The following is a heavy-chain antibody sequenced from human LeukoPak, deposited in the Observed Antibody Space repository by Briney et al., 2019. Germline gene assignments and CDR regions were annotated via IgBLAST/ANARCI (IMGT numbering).Heavy chain of an antibody. CDR1: GFTFYDYA. Sequence: GGSLRLSCAASGFTFYDYAMPWVRHAPGKGLEWVSGISLNSVSIAYADSVKGRVTISRDNAKNSLYLEMNSLRTDDTALYYCAKDIGSTSWYLGNWGQGTLVTVSS. V-gene: IGHV3-9*01. CDR3: AKDIGSTSWYLGN. CDR2: ISLNSVSI. J-gene: IGHJ4*02. D-gene: IGHD2-2*01.